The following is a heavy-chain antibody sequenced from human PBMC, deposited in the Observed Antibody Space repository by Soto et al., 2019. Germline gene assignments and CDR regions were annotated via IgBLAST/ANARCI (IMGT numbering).Heavy chain of an antibody. D-gene: IGHD6-6*01. CDR2: ISAYNGNT. CDR1: GYTFTSYG. J-gene: IGHJ6*02. Sequence: QVQLVQSGAEVKKPGASVKVSCKASGYTFTSYGISWVRQAPGQGLEWMGWISAYNGNTNYAQKLQGRVTMTTDTYTSTASRELRSLRSDDTAVYYCARGREQLTPGYYYYGMDVWGQGTTVTVAS. V-gene: IGHV1-18*01. CDR3: ARGREQLTPGYYYYGMDV.